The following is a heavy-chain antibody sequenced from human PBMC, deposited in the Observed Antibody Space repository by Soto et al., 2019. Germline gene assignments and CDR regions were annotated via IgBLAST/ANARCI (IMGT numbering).Heavy chain of an antibody. Sequence: PGGSLRLSCATSGFTFSSYGMNWVRQAPGKGLEWVSAISDSGDATFYADSVKGRFTISRDNSKNTLSLQMNILRAEDTALYYCAKERGARKPLDYWGQGTLVTVSS. CDR1: GFTFSSYG. J-gene: IGHJ4*02. V-gene: IGHV3-23*01. CDR2: ISDSGDAT. D-gene: IGHD1-26*01. CDR3: AKERGARKPLDY.